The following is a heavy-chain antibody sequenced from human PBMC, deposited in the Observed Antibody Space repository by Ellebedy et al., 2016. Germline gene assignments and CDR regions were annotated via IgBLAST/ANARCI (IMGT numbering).Heavy chain of an antibody. Sequence: SETLSLTCTISAGSIINYYWSWIRQPQGKGLEWIGYIHYTGITDYHPSLKSRVTMSVDTSKNQFSLKLSYLTDADTAVYYCARHFVRYNDAFDVWGQGTVVTVSS. CDR2: IHYTGIT. D-gene: IGHD5-24*01. CDR1: AGSIINYY. CDR3: ARHFVRYNDAFDV. J-gene: IGHJ3*01. V-gene: IGHV4-59*08.